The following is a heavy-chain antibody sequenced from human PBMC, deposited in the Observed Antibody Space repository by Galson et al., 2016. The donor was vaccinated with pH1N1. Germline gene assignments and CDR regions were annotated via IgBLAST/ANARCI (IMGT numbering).Heavy chain of an antibody. V-gene: IGHV1-46*01. CDR3: VGIKGGAFDI. Sequence: SVKVSCKASRYSLISYYMHWVRQAPGQGLEWMGIIDPGDGGTNYAQKFQGRVTMTRDTSTSTVYMELSSLRYVDTAMYYCVGIKGGAFDIWGQGTIVIVSS. CDR1: RYSLISYY. D-gene: IGHD3-16*01. J-gene: IGHJ3*02. CDR2: IDPGDGGT.